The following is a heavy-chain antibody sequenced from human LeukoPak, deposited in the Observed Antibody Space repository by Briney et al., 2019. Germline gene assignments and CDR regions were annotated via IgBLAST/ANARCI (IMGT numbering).Heavy chain of an antibody. Sequence: SETLSLTCTVSGGSISSSSYYWGWLRQPLGKGLEWIGSIYYSGSTYYNPSLKSRVTISVDTSKNQFSLKLSSVTAADTAVYYCARLYGSGSYYDYWGQGTLVTVSS. CDR3: ARLYGSGSYYDY. D-gene: IGHD3-10*01. V-gene: IGHV4-39*07. CDR2: IYYSGST. CDR1: GGSISSSSYY. J-gene: IGHJ4*02.